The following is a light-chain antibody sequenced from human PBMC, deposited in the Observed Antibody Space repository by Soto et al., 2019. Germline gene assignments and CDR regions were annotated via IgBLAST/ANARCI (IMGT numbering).Light chain of an antibody. J-gene: IGLJ3*02. CDR3: CSYAASSALWV. Sequence: QPVLTQPASVSGSPGQSITISCTGTNSDVGTYELVSWYQQHPGRAPKLMIYEGSKRPSGVSNRFSGSKSGDTASLTISGLQAEDEANYYCCSYAASSALWVFGGGTKLTVL. V-gene: IGLV2-23*01. CDR1: NSDVGTYEL. CDR2: EGS.